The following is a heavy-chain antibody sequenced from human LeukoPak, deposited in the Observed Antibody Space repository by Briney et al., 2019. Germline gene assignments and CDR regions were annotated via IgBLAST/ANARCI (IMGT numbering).Heavy chain of an antibody. Sequence: TGGSLTLSCTASGFTLDDYYMSWLRQAPGKGLEWVSGINWNGDSTDYADSVKGRFTISRDNARNSLYVQMNSLRAEDTALYYCARGPLTGSMLGDFDYWGHGTLVTVSS. CDR3: ARGPLTGSMLGDFDY. J-gene: IGHJ4*01. V-gene: IGHV3-20*04. CDR2: INWNGDST. D-gene: IGHD7-27*01. CDR1: GFTLDDYY.